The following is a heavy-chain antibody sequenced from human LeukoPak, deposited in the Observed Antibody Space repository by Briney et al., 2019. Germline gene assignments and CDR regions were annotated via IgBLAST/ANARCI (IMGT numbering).Heavy chain of an antibody. Sequence: SETLSLTCTVSGGSISSYYWSWVRQPAGKGLEWIGRIYTSGSTNYNPSLKSRVTMSVDTSKNQFSLKLSSVTAADTSVYYCARDGGYNFRAPFDYWGQGTLVTVSS. CDR2: IYTSGST. CDR1: GGSISSYY. D-gene: IGHD5-24*01. J-gene: IGHJ4*02. V-gene: IGHV4-4*07. CDR3: ARDGGYNFRAPFDY.